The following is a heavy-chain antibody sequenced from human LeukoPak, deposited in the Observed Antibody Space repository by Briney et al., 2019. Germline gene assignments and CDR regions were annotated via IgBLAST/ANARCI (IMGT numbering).Heavy chain of an antibody. Sequence: GGSLRLSCVGSGFRFSSYAMSWVRQAPEKGLEWVSGIYENGGTTHYADSVKGRFSISRDNSKNTVYLQMNSLRAEDTAVYYCANEIRPNDYWGQGTLVTVSS. D-gene: IGHD4-17*01. V-gene: IGHV3-23*01. CDR2: IYENGGTT. CDR1: GFRFSSYA. J-gene: IGHJ4*02. CDR3: ANEIRPNDY.